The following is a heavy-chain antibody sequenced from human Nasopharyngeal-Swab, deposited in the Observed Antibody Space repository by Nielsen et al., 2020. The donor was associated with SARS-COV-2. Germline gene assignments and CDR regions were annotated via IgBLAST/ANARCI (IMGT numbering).Heavy chain of an antibody. J-gene: IGHJ1*01. V-gene: IGHV3-23*01. CDR3: AKESCLDRVGPFRSSTTCYRNFHH. D-gene: IGHD2-2*01. Sequence: GESLKISCAASGFTFSSYAMSWVRQAPGKGLEWVSAISGSGGNTYYSDSVKGRFTISRDNSKNTLYLQMNSLRAEDTAVYYCAKESCLDRVGPFRSSTTCYRNFHHWGQGTLVTVSS. CDR1: GFTFSSYA. CDR2: ISGSGGNT.